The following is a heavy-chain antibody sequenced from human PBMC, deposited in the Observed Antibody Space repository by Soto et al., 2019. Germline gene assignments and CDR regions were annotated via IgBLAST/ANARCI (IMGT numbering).Heavy chain of an antibody. CDR3: ARTPVTIFGVVIIAHFDY. CDR1: GGTFSSYA. Sequence: SVKVSCKASGGTFSSYAISWVRQAPGQGLEWMGGIIPIFGTANYAQKFQGRVTITADKSTSTAYMELSSLRSEDTAVYYCARTPVTIFGVVIIAHFDYWGQGTLVTAPQ. V-gene: IGHV1-69*06. J-gene: IGHJ4*02. CDR2: IIPIFGTA. D-gene: IGHD3-3*01.